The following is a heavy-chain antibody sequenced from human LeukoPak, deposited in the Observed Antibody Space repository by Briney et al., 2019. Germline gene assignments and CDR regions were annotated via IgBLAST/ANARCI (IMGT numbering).Heavy chain of an antibody. CDR3: ARDRIVVVPAAIKPYYGMDV. Sequence: SETLSLTCTVSGGSVSSSSYYWSWIRQPPGKGLEWIGYIYYSGSTNYNPSLKSRVTISVDTSKNQFSLKLSSVTAADTAVYYCARDRIVVVPAAIKPYYGMDVWGQGTTVTVSS. D-gene: IGHD2-2*01. CDR2: IYYSGST. V-gene: IGHV4-61*01. CDR1: GGSVSSSSYY. J-gene: IGHJ6*02.